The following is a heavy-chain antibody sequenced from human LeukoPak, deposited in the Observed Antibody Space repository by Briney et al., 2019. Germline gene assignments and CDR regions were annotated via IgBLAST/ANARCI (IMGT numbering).Heavy chain of an antibody. CDR3: ARDVDYDFWSGDAFDI. V-gene: IGHV4-59*01. D-gene: IGHD3-3*01. CDR2: IYYSGST. J-gene: IGHJ3*02. Sequence: SETLSLTCTVSGGSISSYYWSWIRQPPGKGLEWIGYIYYSGSTNYNPSLKSRVTISVDTSKNQFSLKLSSVTAADTAVYYCARDVDYDFWSGDAFDIWGQGTMVTVPS. CDR1: GGSISSYY.